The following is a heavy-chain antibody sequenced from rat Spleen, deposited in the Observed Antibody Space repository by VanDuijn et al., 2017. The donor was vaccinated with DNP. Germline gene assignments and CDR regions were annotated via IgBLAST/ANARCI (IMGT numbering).Heavy chain of an antibody. CDR3: GTPTAPGLYWSFDF. V-gene: IGHV5-22*01. CDR2: ISYDGGST. D-gene: IGHD1-11*01. Sequence: EVQLVESGGGLVQPGRSLKLSCAASGFTFSDYYMAWVRQAPKKGLELVAYISYDGGSTYYGDSVKGRFTISRDNAKSTLYLQMNSLRSEDMATYYCGTPTAPGLYWSFDFWGPGTMVTVSS. J-gene: IGHJ1*01. CDR1: GFTFSDYY.